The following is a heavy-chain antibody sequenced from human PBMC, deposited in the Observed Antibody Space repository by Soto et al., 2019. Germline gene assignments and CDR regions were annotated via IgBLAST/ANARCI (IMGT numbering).Heavy chain of an antibody. CDR2: ISSSSSYT. J-gene: IGHJ4*02. CDR1: GFTFSDYY. D-gene: IGHD3-10*01. Sequence: PGGSLRLSCAASGFTFSDYYMSWIRQAPGKGLEWVSYISSSSSYTNYADSVKGRFTISRDNAKNSLYLQMNSLRAEDTAVYYCATLTINYGYFDYWGQGTLVTVPQ. CDR3: ATLTINYGYFDY. V-gene: IGHV3-11*03.